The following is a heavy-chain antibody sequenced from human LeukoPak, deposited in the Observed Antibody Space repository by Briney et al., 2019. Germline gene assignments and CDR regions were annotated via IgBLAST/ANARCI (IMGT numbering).Heavy chain of an antibody. CDR3: ARSGIVGTTFDC. CDR1: GGSNSIYY. J-gene: IGHJ4*02. V-gene: IGHV4-59*01. D-gene: IGHD1-26*01. CDR2: IDYSGNT. Sequence: PSETLSLTCTLSGGSNSIYYWSWIPQPPGEGLEWIGYIDYSGNTKDNAYLRSRVTISVYTSKIQFSMNRSSVTAADTAVYYCARSGIVGTTFDCWGQGTLVTVSS.